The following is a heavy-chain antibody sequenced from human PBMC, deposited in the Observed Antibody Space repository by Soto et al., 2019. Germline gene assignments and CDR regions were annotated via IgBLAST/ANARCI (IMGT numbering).Heavy chain of an antibody. Sequence: PGGSLRLSCADSGFTFSTYDMHWVRQAIGKGLEWVSAIGTDGDTYYPGSVKGRFTISRENAKNSLYLQMNSLRAEDTAVYYCERGSDCSSASCYFDNWGQGTLVTVSS. CDR2: IGTDGDT. CDR1: GFTFSTYD. D-gene: IGHD2-2*01. J-gene: IGHJ4*02. V-gene: IGHV3-13*01. CDR3: ERGSDCSSASCYFDN.